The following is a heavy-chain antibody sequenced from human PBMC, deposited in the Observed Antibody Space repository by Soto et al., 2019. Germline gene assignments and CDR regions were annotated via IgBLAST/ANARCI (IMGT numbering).Heavy chain of an antibody. V-gene: IGHV2-5*02. Sequence: QITLKESGPTLVKPTQTLTLTCTFSGFSLSTSGVGVGWIRQPPGKALEWLALIYWDDDKRYSPSLKSRLTISKDPTKTHVVLTMTNIDPVDTVTYYCAHSGVAGTPPPYFDYWGQGTLVTVSS. CDR3: AHSGVAGTPPPYFDY. D-gene: IGHD6-19*01. CDR1: GFSLSTSGVG. J-gene: IGHJ4*02. CDR2: IYWDDDK.